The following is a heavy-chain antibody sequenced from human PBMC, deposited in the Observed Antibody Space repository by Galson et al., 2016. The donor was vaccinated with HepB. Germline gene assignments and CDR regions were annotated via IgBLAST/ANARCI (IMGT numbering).Heavy chain of an antibody. CDR3: TRGKSRWTMPWNYGLDG. CDR1: GFTFSIHD. J-gene: IGHJ6*04. Sequence: SLRLSCAASGFTFSIHDMHWVRQATGKGLEWVSAIETSGATYYPDSVKGRFTISRENGKNSLYLQMDSLRAGDTAVYYCTRGKSRWTMPWNYGLDGWGKGTTVTVSS. CDR2: IETSGAT. V-gene: IGHV3-13*01. D-gene: IGHD2-2*01.